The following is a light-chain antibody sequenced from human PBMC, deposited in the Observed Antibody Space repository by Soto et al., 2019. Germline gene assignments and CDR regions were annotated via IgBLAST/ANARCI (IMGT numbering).Light chain of an antibody. V-gene: IGLV2-14*01. CDR2: EVT. J-gene: IGLJ3*02. CDR3: ASNTPTWV. CDR1: SSDVGKYDY. Sequence: QSALTQPPSASGSPGQSVTISCTGTSSDVGKYDYVSWFQHHPGKAPKLIIYEVTKRPSGISNRFSGSKSANTASLSISGLQPDDEASYYCASNTPTWVFGGGTKLTVL.